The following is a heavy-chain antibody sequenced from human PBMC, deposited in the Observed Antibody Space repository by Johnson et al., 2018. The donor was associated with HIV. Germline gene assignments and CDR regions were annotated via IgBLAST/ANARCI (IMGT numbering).Heavy chain of an antibody. D-gene: IGHD3-9*01. CDR2: ISYGGTYK. Sequence: QVQLVESGGGLVQPGRSLRVSCAASGFSFGSYGMHWVRQAPGKGLEWVAIISYGGTYKYYADSVKGRFTISRDNSNNTLYLQMNSLRAEDTAVYYCARELPSYDILTGPGAFDIWGQGTMVTFSS. J-gene: IGHJ3*02. CDR3: ARELPSYDILTGPGAFDI. V-gene: IGHV3-30*03. CDR1: GFSFGSYG.